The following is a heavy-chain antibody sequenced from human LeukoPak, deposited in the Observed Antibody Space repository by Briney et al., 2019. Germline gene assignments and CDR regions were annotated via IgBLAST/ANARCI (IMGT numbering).Heavy chain of an antibody. J-gene: IGHJ4*02. CDR1: EFTFSAYA. CDR2: ISNDGSNN. CDR3: AKGSEQAYGDYVPYYFDY. Sequence: GGSLRLSCAASEFTFSAYALHWVRQAPGKGLEWVAVISNDGSNNYYADSVKGRYTISRDNSKNTLYLQMNSLRAEDTAVYYCAKGSEQAYGDYVPYYFDYWGQGTLVTVSS. V-gene: IGHV3-30*04. D-gene: IGHD4-17*01.